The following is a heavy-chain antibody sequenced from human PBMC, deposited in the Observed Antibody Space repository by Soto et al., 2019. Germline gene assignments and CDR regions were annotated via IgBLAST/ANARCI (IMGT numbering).Heavy chain of an antibody. CDR1: GYSFSSHA. CDR3: ARGGALSTSWYWGDGLDS. J-gene: IGHJ4*02. CDR2: IIPVFGTP. V-gene: IGHV1-69*06. Sequence: QVQLAQSGSEVKKSGSSVKVSCKASGYSFSSHAITWVRQAPGQGLEWMGGIIPVFGTPSYAQKFQCRVTMSADKSTNTSYLELRSLRSEDTAVYYCARGGALSTSWYWGDGLDSWGQGTQVTVSS. D-gene: IGHD6-13*01.